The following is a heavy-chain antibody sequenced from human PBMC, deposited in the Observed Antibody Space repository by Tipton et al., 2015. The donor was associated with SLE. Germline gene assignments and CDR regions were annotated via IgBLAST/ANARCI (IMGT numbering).Heavy chain of an antibody. D-gene: IGHD5-24*01. CDR2: MYYGGNVPYSGNT. CDR3: ARLTMTSIAY. Sequence: TLSLTCTVSGGSINSYYWSWIRQPPGKGLEWIGSMYYGGNVPYSGNTYYNPSLKSRVIISLDASKNQFSLKLTSVTAADTAMYHCARLTMTSIAYWGQGTLVTVSS. CDR1: GGSINSYY. J-gene: IGHJ4*02. V-gene: IGHV4-59*12.